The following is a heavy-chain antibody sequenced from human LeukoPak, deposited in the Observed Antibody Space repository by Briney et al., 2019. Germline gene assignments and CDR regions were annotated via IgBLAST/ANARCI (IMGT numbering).Heavy chain of an antibody. V-gene: IGHV3-23*01. D-gene: IGHD2-2*01. CDR1: GFTFSSYA. J-gene: IGHJ5*02. Sequence: PGGSLRLSCAVSGFTFSSYAMSWVRQAPGQGLEWVSAISGSGGSTYYADSVKGRFTISRDNSKNTLYLQMNSLRAEDTAVYYCAKQDIVVVPAAMGGPNWFDPWGQGTLVTVSS. CDR3: AKQDIVVVPAAMGGPNWFDP. CDR2: ISGSGGST.